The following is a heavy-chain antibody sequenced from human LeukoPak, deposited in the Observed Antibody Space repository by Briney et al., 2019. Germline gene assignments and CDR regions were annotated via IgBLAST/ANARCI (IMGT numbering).Heavy chain of an antibody. D-gene: IGHD3-10*01. J-gene: IGHJ2*01. CDR1: GGSISSSSYY. Sequence: SQTLSLTCTVSGGSISSSSYYWGWIRQPPGKGLEWIGSIYYSGSTYYNPSLKSRVTISVDTSKNQFSLKLTSVTAADTAVYYCARDGWFAESRYIDLWGRGTLVTVSS. CDR2: IYYSGST. V-gene: IGHV4-39*02. CDR3: ARDGWFAESRYIDL.